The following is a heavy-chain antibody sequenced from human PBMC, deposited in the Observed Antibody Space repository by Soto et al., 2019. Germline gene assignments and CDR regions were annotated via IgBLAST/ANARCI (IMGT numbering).Heavy chain of an antibody. V-gene: IGHV3-74*01. CDR1: GFSIRDYW. J-gene: IGHJ6*02. Sequence: GGSLRLSCEASGFSIRDYWMHWVRQAPGEGLVWVSCINGDASSTTYADSVKGRFTISRDDAKNTVYLQMTSLRAEDTAVYFCARDRSYAMDVLGQGTAVTVSS. CDR2: INGDASST. CDR3: ARDRSYAMDV.